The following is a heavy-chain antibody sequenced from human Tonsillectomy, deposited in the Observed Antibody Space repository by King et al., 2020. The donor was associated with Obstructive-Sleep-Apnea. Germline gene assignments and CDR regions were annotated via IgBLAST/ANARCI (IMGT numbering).Heavy chain of an antibody. V-gene: IGHV3-30-3*01. CDR2: ISYDGSNK. CDR3: ARGATGRWFDP. J-gene: IGHJ5*02. Sequence: VQLVESGGGVVQPGRSLRLSCAASGFTFSNYAMHWVRQAPGKGLEWVAVISYDGSNKYYADSVKGRFNISRDNSKNTLYLQMNSLTAEDTAVYFCARGATGRWFDPWGQGILVTVSS. D-gene: IGHD3-10*01. CDR1: GFTFSNYA.